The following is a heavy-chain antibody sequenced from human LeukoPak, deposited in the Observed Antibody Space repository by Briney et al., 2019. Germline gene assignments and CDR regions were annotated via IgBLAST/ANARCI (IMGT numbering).Heavy chain of an antibody. J-gene: IGHJ4*02. V-gene: IGHV4-59*01. Sequence: SETLSLTCTVSGDSISVYYWSWIRQPPGKGLEWIGFINYSGSTSYNPSLKSRVTISVDTSKNLFSLEVTSVTAADTAVYYCARTYRTTVTHYYFDHWGQGALVTVSS. CDR3: ARTYRTTVTHYYFDH. D-gene: IGHD4-17*01. CDR2: INYSGST. CDR1: GDSISVYY.